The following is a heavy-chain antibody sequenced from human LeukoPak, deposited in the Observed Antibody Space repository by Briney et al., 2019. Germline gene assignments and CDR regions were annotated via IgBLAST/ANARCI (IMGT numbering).Heavy chain of an antibody. CDR3: ARGAHMDV. V-gene: IGHV4-39*07. CDR1: GGSISSSSYY. CDR2: IYHSGST. Sequence: SSETLSLTCTVSGGSISSSSYYWGWIRQPPGKGLEWIGSIYHSGSTYYNPSLKSRVTISVDTSKNQFSLKLSSVTAADTAVYYCARGAHMDVWGKGTTVTVSS. J-gene: IGHJ6*03.